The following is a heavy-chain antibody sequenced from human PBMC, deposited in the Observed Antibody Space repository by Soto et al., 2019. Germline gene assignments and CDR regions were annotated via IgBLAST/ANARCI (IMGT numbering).Heavy chain of an antibody. D-gene: IGHD3-22*01. V-gene: IGHV3-72*01. CDR3: SYDSSGSRAFDI. Sequence: GGSLRLSCAASGFTFSDHYMDWVRQAPGKGLEWVGRTRNKANSYTTEYAASVKGRFTISRDDSKNSLYLQMNSLKTEDTAVYYCSYDSSGSRAFDIWGQGTMVTVSS. CDR1: GFTFSDHY. CDR2: TRNKANSYTT. J-gene: IGHJ3*02.